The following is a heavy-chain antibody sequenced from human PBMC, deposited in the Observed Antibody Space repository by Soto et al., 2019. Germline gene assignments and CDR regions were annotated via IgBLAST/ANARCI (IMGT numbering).Heavy chain of an antibody. CDR1: GFTFSDYY. V-gene: IGHV3-11*06. Sequence: GGSLRLSCAASGFTFSDYYMSWIRQAPGKGLEWVSYISSSSSYTNYADSVKGRFTISRDNAKNSLYLQMNSLRAEDTAVYYCARLYSSSSDFDYWGQGTLVTVSS. CDR3: ARLYSSSSDFDY. J-gene: IGHJ4*02. CDR2: ISSSSSYT. D-gene: IGHD6-6*01.